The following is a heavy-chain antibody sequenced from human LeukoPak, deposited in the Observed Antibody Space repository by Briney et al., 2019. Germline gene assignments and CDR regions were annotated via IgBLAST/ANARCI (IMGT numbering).Heavy chain of an antibody. CDR3: AKAIWVAATSSWFCLDY. D-gene: IGHD3-10*01. V-gene: IGHV3-66*01. CDR1: GFTVSSNY. Sequence: GGSLRLSCAASGFTVSSNYMSWVRQAPGKGLEWVSVIYSGGSTYYADSVKGRFTISRDNSKNTLYLQMNSLRAEDTAVYYCAKAIWVAATSSWFCLDYWGQGTLVTVPS. CDR2: IYSGGST. J-gene: IGHJ4*02.